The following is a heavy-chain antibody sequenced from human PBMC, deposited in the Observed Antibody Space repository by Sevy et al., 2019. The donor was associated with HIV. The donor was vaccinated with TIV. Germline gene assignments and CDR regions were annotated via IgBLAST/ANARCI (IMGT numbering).Heavy chain of an antibody. CDR3: ARDPRMYGDYLLAYFDY. D-gene: IGHD2-8*01. Sequence: GGSLRLSCAGSGFTPSTYGMHWVRQAPGKGLEWVAVIGYDGNNKYYADSVKGRFTISRDNSKNTLFLQMDSLRAEDMAVYYCARDPRMYGDYLLAYFDYWGQGALVTVSS. J-gene: IGHJ4*02. CDR1: GFTPSTYG. V-gene: IGHV3-33*01. CDR2: IGYDGNNK.